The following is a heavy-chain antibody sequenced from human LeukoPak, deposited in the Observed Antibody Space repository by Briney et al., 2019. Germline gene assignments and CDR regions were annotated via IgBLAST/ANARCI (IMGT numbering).Heavy chain of an antibody. CDR2: IHYSGST. Sequence: SSETLSLTCTVSGASVSAYYWTWIRQPPGKRLEWLGYIHYSGSTSYIPSLNSRVTMSLDASKNQFSLKLSSVSAADTAVYYCVQVRLAGLFDPWGQGTLVTVSS. CDR1: GASVSAYY. D-gene: IGHD3-3*02. V-gene: IGHV4-59*02. CDR3: VQVRLAGLFDP. J-gene: IGHJ5*02.